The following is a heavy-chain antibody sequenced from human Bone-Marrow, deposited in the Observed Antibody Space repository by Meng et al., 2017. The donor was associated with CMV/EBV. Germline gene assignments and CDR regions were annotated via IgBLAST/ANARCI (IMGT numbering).Heavy chain of an antibody. CDR2: IKSKTDGGTT. CDR1: GFTFSSYG. D-gene: IGHD1-26*01. J-gene: IGHJ6*02. Sequence: GGSLRLSCAASGFTFSSYGMHWVRQAPGKGLEWVGRIKSKTDGGTTDYAAPAKGRFTISRDDSKNTLYLQMNSLKTEDTAVYYCTTDRVVGAHYYYYYGMDVWGQGTTVTVSS. CDR3: TTDRVVGAHYYYYYGMDV. V-gene: IGHV3-15*01.